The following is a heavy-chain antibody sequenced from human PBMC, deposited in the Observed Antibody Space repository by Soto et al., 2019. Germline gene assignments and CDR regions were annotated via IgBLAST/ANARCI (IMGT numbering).Heavy chain of an antibody. CDR2: ISSSSSYI. CDR3: ARDRGRGRTTVTSLHAFDI. CDR1: GFTFSSYS. Sequence: EVQLVESGGGLVKPGGSLRLSCAASGFTFSSYSMNWVRQAPGKGLEWVSSISSSSSYIYYADSVKGRFTISRDNAKNSLYLQMNSLRAEDTAVYYCARDRGRGRTTVTSLHAFDIWGQGTMVTVSS. V-gene: IGHV3-21*01. D-gene: IGHD4-17*01. J-gene: IGHJ3*02.